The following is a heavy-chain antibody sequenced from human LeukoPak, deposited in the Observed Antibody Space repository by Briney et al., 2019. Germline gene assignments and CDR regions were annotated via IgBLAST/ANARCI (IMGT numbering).Heavy chain of an antibody. CDR1: GYSISRGYY. V-gene: IGHV4-38-2*02. Sequence: ASETLSLTCNVSGYSISRGYYWGWIRQPPGKGLEWIGSVHHTGSTYYNPSLRSRVSISVDKSTNHISLEVTSVTAADTAVYYCARDWGFGDSEDWFDPWGQGTLVTVSS. CDR2: VHHTGST. J-gene: IGHJ5*02. D-gene: IGHD3-10*01. CDR3: ARDWGFGDSEDWFDP.